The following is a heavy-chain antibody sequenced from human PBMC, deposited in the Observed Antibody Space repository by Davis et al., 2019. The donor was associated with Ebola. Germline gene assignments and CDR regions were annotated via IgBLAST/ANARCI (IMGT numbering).Heavy chain of an antibody. CDR1: GITLSRYS. Sequence: GESLKISCAASGITLSRYSMSWVRQAPGKGLEWVAVIYRGGSTYYADSVKGRFTISRDNSKDTVQLQMNSLRAEDTAIYYCTRGRGGSSWELYWGQGTLVTVSS. V-gene: IGHV3-53*01. D-gene: IGHD6-13*01. CDR2: IYRGGST. CDR3: TRGRGGSSWELY. J-gene: IGHJ4*02.